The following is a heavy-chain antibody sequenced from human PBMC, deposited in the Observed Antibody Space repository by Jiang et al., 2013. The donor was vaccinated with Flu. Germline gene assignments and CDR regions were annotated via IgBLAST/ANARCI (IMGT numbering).Heavy chain of an antibody. CDR3: VNTRGGYCTGGSCHQWHFDL. CDR1: WLPSVVTT. CDR2: IYYSGST. Sequence: GLVKPSGDPVPHLHCLWWLPSVVTTGARIRQPPGKGLEWIGYIYYSGSTNYNPSLKSRVTISVDTSKNQFSLKLNSVTAADTAVYYCVNTRGGYCTGGSCHQWHFDLWGRGTLVTVSS. D-gene: IGHD2-15*01. J-gene: IGHJ2*01. V-gene: IGHV4-59*01.